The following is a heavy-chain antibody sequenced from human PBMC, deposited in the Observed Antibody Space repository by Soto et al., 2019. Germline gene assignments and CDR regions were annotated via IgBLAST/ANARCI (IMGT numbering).Heavy chain of an antibody. CDR1: GGSITSGVHY. D-gene: IGHD3-16*01. J-gene: IGHJ4*02. Sequence: SETLSLTCTVSGGSITSGVHYWSWIRQLPGKGLEWIGYIFYSRPTYYNPSLKSRVAISVDTSKNQFSLKLNSVTAADTAVYYCARDGVMLTFGGASEKWAFDSWGPGTLVPV. V-gene: IGHV4-31*03. CDR2: IFYSRPT. CDR3: ARDGVMLTFGGASEKWAFDS.